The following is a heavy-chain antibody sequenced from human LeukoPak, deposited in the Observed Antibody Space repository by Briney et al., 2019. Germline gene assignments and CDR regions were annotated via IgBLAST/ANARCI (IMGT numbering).Heavy chain of an antibody. CDR1: GGSISSYY. Sequence: SETLSLTCTVSGGSISSYYWSWIRQPPGKGLEWIGYIYYSGNTNYNPSLKSRVTISVDTSKNQFSLKLSSVTAADTAVYYCARVGYSSGWYGFLGYWGQGTLVTVSS. J-gene: IGHJ4*02. D-gene: IGHD6-19*01. CDR2: IYYSGNT. CDR3: ARVGYSSGWYGFLGY. V-gene: IGHV4-59*01.